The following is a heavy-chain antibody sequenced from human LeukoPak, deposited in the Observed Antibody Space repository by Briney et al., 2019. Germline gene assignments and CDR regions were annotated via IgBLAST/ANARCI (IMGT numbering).Heavy chain of an antibody. CDR3: AREVVVAATSPWPSHFDY. D-gene: IGHD2-15*01. V-gene: IGHV1-69*05. CDR1: GGTFSSYA. J-gene: IGHJ4*02. Sequence: SVKVSCKASGGTFSSYAISWVRQAPGQGLEWMGGIIPIFGTANYAQKFQGRVTITTDESTSTAYMELSSLRSEDTAVYYCAREVVVAATSPWPSHFDYCGQGTLVTVSS. CDR2: IIPIFGTA.